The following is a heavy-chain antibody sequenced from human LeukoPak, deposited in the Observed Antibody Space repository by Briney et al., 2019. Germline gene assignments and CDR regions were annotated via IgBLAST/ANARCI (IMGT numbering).Heavy chain of an antibody. J-gene: IGHJ4*02. CDR1: GYTFTGYY. D-gene: IGHD3-10*01. CDR3: ALLLWFGELLDPFFDY. Sequence: ASVKVSCKASGYTFTGYYMHWVRQAPGQGLEWMGWTNPNSGGTNYAQKFQGRVTMTRDTSISTAYMELSRLRSDDTAVYYCALLLWFGELLDPFFDYWGQGTLVTVSS. V-gene: IGHV1-2*02. CDR2: TNPNSGGT.